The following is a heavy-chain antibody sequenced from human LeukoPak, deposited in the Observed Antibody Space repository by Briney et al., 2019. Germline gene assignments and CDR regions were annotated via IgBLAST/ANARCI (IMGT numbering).Heavy chain of an antibody. D-gene: IGHD6-13*01. J-gene: IGHJ6*03. CDR1: VGSFCVYF. CDR2: INNSGST. CDR3: ARASSSWLYYYMDV. Sequence: SEALSVTRVVYVGSFCVYFWSWMRQPPGKGVEWIGEINNSGSTNYNPSLKSRVTISVDTSKNQFSLKLSSVTAADTAVYYCARASSSWLYYYMDVWGKGTTVTVSS. V-gene: IGHV4-34*01.